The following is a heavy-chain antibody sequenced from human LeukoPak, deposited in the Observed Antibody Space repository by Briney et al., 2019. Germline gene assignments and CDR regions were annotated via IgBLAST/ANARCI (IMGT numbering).Heavy chain of an antibody. J-gene: IGHJ4*02. CDR3: ARTEMEDSSGLSGFPR. Sequence: GESLKISCKGSGYSFTSYWIGWVRQMPGKGLEWMGIIYPGDSDTRYSPSFQGQVTISADKSISTAYLQWSSLKASDTAMYYCARTEMEDSSGLSGFPRWGQGTLVTVSS. D-gene: IGHD3-22*01. CDR1: GYSFTSYW. CDR2: IYPGDSDT. V-gene: IGHV5-51*01.